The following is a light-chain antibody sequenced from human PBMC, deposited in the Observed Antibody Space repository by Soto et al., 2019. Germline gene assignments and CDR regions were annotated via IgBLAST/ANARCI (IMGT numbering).Light chain of an antibody. J-gene: IGKJ1*01. Sequence: EIVMTQSPATLSVSPGERATLSCRASPSISSNLAWYQQKPGQAPRLLIYGASTRATGIPARFSGSGSGTEFTLTISSLQSEDFVVYYCQKYQNLWTLGQGTKVDIK. CDR2: GAS. CDR3: QKYQNLWT. CDR1: PSISSN. V-gene: IGKV3-15*01.